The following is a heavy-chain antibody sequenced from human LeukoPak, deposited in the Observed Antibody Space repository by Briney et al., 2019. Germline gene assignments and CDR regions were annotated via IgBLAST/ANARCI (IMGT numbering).Heavy chain of an antibody. Sequence: GGSLRLSCAASGFTFSSYSMNWVRQAPGKGLEWVSSISSSSSYIYYADSVKGRFTISRDNAKNSLYLQMNSLRAEDTAVYYCARLDYYCGGDCYSPSDYYGMDVWGQGTTVTVS. CDR2: ISSSSSYI. V-gene: IGHV3-21*01. J-gene: IGHJ6*02. D-gene: IGHD2-21*02. CDR1: GFTFSSYS. CDR3: ARLDYYCGGDCYSPSDYYGMDV.